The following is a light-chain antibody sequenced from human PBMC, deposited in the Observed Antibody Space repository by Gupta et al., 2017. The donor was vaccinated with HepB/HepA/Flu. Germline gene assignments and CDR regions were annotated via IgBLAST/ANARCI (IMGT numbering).Light chain of an antibody. Sequence: ETVMTQSPATLSLSPGERATLSCRASESVSINVVWYQQKPGQAPRLLIYDASNRATGIPTRFSGSGSGTDFTLTISSLEPEDFAVYYCQQRKRWPRTFGGGTKVEI. J-gene: IGKJ4*02. V-gene: IGKV3-11*01. CDR3: QQRKRWPRT. CDR2: DAS. CDR1: ESVSIN.